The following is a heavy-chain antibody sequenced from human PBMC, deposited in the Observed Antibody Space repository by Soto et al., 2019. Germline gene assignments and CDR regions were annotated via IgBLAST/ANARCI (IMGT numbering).Heavy chain of an antibody. V-gene: IGHV3-33*01. CDR3: ARDAIAVRPGWFDP. Sequence: QVQLLESGGGVVQPGGSLRLSCAASGFTFSSYGMHWVRQAPGKGLEWVAGIWYDGSKKYYADSVKGRFTTSRDNSRDTLYLQMNSLRVEDTAVYYCARDAIAVRPGWFDPWGLGTLVTVSS. D-gene: IGHD6-6*01. CDR2: IWYDGSKK. CDR1: GFTFSSYG. J-gene: IGHJ5*02.